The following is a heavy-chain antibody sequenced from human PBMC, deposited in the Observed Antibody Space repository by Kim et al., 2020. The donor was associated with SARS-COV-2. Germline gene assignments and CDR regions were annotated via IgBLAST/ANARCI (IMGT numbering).Heavy chain of an antibody. D-gene: IGHD2-2*01. Sequence: GGSLRLSCAASGFTFSSYGMHWVRQAPGKGLEWVAVISYDGSNKYYADSVKGRFTISRDNSKNTLYLQMNSLRAEDTAVYYCARDLGPDIVVVPAAMRYYYYGMDVWGQGTTVTVSS. CDR1: GFTFSSYG. CDR2: ISYDGSNK. V-gene: IGHV3-33*05. CDR3: ARDLGPDIVVVPAAMRYYYYGMDV. J-gene: IGHJ6*02.